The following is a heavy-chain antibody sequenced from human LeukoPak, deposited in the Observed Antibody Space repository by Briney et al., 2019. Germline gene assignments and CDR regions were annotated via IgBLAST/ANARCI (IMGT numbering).Heavy chain of an antibody. J-gene: IGHJ6*02. CDR3: ARDDYLHGMDV. CDR2: IIPIFGTA. V-gene: IGHV1-69*13. D-gene: IGHD4-11*01. Sequence: GASVKVSCKASGGTFSSYAISWVRQAPGQGLEWMGGIIPIFGTANYAQKFQGRVTITADESTSTAYMELSSLRSDGTAVYYCARDDYLHGMDVWGQGTTVTVSS. CDR1: GGTFSSYA.